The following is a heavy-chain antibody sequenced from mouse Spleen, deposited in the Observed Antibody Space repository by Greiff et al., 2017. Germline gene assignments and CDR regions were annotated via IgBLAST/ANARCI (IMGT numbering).Heavy chain of an antibody. J-gene: IGHJ1*01. CDR3: ARRRTQGYFDV. CDR2: ISYDGSN. CDR1: GYSITSGYY. V-gene: IGHV3-6*01. Sequence: DVKLQESGPGLVKPSQSLSLTCSVTGYSITSGYYWNWIRQFPGNKLEWMGYISYDGSNNYNPSLKNRISITRDTSKNQFFLKLNSVTTEDTATYYCARRRTQGYFDVWGAGTTVTVSS.